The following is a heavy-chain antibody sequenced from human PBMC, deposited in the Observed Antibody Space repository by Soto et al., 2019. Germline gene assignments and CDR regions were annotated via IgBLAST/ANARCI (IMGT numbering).Heavy chain of an antibody. CDR3: AEIGSSYYYYMDV. CDR1: GFTFSSYS. Sequence: EVQLVESGGGLVKPGGSLRLSCAASGFTFSSYSMNWVRQAPGKGLEWVSSISSSSSYIYYADSVKGRFTISRDNAKNPLYLQMNSLTAEDTAVYYCAEIGSSYYYYMDVWGRGTTVTVAS. CDR2: ISSSSSYI. V-gene: IGHV3-21*01. D-gene: IGHD2-15*01. J-gene: IGHJ6*03.